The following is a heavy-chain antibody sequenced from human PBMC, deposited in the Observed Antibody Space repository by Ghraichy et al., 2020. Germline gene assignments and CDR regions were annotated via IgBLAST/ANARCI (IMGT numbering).Heavy chain of an antibody. J-gene: IGHJ4*02. CDR1: GGSTSSGYYY. D-gene: IGHD6-13*01. V-gene: IGHV4-31*03. Sequence: SETLSLTCTVSGGSTSSGYYYWSWVRQHPGKGLEWIGYIYFRGSTYYNPSLRSRVTISEDTSGTQFSLKLSSVTVADTAVYFCARGSPVDAPGSFFDYWGQGLLVTAAS. CDR3: ARGSPVDAPGSFFDY. CDR2: IYFRGST.